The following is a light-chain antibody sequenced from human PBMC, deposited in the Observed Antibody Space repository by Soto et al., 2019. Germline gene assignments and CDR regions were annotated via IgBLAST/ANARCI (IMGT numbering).Light chain of an antibody. J-gene: IGKJ4*01. CDR1: QSVSSY. CDR3: QQYDKWPLT. Sequence: EIVLTQSPATLSLSPGERATLSCRASQSVSSYLAWYQQKPGQAPRLLIYDASNRATGIPARFSGSGSGTEFTLTISSLQSEDFTVYSCQQYDKWPLTFGGGTKVDIK. V-gene: IGKV3-11*01. CDR2: DAS.